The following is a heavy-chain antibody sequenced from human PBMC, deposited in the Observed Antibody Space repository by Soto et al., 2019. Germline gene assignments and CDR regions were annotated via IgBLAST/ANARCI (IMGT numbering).Heavy chain of an antibody. V-gene: IGHV1-2*02. CDR3: ARGSPRMGALPTY. CDR2: INPKSGDT. Sequence: SVKVSCKASVYTFTGYYIHWVRQAPGQGLEWMGWINPKSGDTNYAQKFQGRVSMTRDTSITTAYMEVSRLKSDDTAVYYCARGSPRMGALPTYWGQGTLVTVSS. CDR1: VYTFTGYY. D-gene: IGHD1-26*01. J-gene: IGHJ4*02.